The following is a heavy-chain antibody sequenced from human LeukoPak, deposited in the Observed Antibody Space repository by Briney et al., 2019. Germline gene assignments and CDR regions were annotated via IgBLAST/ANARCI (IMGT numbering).Heavy chain of an antibody. J-gene: IGHJ4*02. V-gene: IGHV4-4*02. Sequence: SEPLSLTCAVSGGSISSSNWWNWVRQPPGKGLEWIGEVFHGGSTNFNPSLKSRVTISVDRSKNQFSLRLSSVTAADTAVYFCARGEEHGSGTVQFDYWGQGTLVTVSS. D-gene: IGHD3-10*01. CDR3: ARGEEHGSGTVQFDY. CDR2: VFHGGST. CDR1: GGSISSSNW.